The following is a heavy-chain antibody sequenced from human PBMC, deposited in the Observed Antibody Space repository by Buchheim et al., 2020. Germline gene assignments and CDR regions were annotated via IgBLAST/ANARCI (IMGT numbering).Heavy chain of an antibody. Sequence: QVQVLESGPGLVKPSQTLSLTCSVSSDSISSGTYYWNWIRQPAGKGLEWIGRINRSGSADFNPSLKSRVTISVDTSQHQSSLKLNSVTAADTAVYYCARAYYGGNSNWCGPWGQGTL. CDR2: INRSGSA. V-gene: IGHV4-61*02. D-gene: IGHD4-23*01. CDR3: ARAYYGGNSNWCGP. J-gene: IGHJ5*02. CDR1: SDSISSGTYY.